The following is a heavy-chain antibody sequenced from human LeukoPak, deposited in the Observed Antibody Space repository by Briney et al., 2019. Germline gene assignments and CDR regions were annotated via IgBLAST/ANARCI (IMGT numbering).Heavy chain of an antibody. J-gene: IGHJ6*02. CDR1: GGSISGYY. CDR3: ARGHSRVAGTYYYYGMDV. Sequence: PSETLSLTCTVSGGSISGYYWSWIRQPPGKGLEWIGYIYYSGSTNYSPSLKSRVTISVDRSKNQFSLKLSSVTAADTAVYYCARGHSRVAGTYYYYGMDVWGQGTTVTVSS. CDR2: IYYSGST. V-gene: IGHV4-59*12. D-gene: IGHD6-19*01.